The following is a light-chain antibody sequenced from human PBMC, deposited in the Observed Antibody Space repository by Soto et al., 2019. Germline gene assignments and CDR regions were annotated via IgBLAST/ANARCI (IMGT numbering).Light chain of an antibody. CDR1: QSIGSL. V-gene: IGKV1-5*03. J-gene: IGKJ1*01. CDR3: HQYNTYST. Sequence: DIQMTQSPSTLSASIGDRVTITCRASQSIGSLLAWYQQKPGKAPNLLIYKASTLESGVPPRFSGSGSGTEFTLTISSLQPDDFATYYCHQYNTYSTFGQGTKVEI. CDR2: KAS.